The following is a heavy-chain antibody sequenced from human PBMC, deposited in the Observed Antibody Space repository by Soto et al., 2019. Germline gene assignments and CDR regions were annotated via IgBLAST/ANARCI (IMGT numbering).Heavy chain of an antibody. J-gene: IGHJ6*04. D-gene: IGHD2-15*01. V-gene: IGHV1-24*01. CDR1: GYTLTGFS. CDR2: FDPEDGET. Sequence: ASVKVSCKVSGYTLTGFSMHWVRQAPGKGLEWMGGFDPEDGETIYAQKLQGRVTMTEDTSTDTAYMELSSLRSEDTAVYYCATGYCSGGSCTVSMDVWGKGTTVTVSS. CDR3: ATGYCSGGSCTVSMDV.